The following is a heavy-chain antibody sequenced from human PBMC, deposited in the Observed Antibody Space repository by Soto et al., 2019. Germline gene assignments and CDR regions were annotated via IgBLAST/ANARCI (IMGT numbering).Heavy chain of an antibody. CDR3: ARRSKVYDILTGWAYYYYGMDV. V-gene: IGHV1-69*13. Sequence: GASVKVSCKASGGTFSSYAISWVRQAPGQGLEWMGGIIPIFGTANYAQKFQGRVTITADESTSTAYMELSSLRSEDTAVYYCARRSKVYDILTGWAYYYYGMDVWGQGTTVTVSS. D-gene: IGHD3-9*01. CDR1: GGTFSSYA. CDR2: IIPIFGTA. J-gene: IGHJ6*02.